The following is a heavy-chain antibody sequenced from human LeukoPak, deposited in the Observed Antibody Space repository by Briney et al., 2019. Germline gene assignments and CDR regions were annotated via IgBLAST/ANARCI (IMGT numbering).Heavy chain of an antibody. CDR2: IKSKNVGETT. D-gene: IGHD4-23*01. V-gene: IGHV3-15*01. Sequence: GGSLRLSCVVSGLTFDNAWMSWVRQAPGKGLEWVGGIKSKNVGETTGYAAPVQGRFTISRDDSKNTVYLQMSNLKTEDTAVYYCTTGPGNSGYWGQGTLVTVSS. CDR1: GLTFDNAW. J-gene: IGHJ4*02. CDR3: TTGPGNSGY.